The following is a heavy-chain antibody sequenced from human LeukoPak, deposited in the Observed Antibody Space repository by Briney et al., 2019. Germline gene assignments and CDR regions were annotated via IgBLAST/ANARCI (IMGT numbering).Heavy chain of an antibody. Sequence: ASVKVSCKASGCTFSSYAISWVRQAPGQGLEWMGGIIPIFGTANYAQKFQGRVTITADKSTSTAYMELSSLRSEDTAVYYCTTVTRSNYYYYFMDVWGKGTTVTVSS. D-gene: IGHD1-14*01. CDR3: TTVTRSNYYYYFMDV. CDR2: IIPIFGTA. V-gene: IGHV1-69*06. J-gene: IGHJ6*03. CDR1: GCTFSSYA.